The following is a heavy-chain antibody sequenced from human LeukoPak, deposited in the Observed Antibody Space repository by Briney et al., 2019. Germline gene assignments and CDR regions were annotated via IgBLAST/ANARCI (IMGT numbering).Heavy chain of an antibody. D-gene: IGHD4-17*01. CDR3: ARNDYGDYALFG. J-gene: IGHJ4*02. CDR2: IIPIFGTA. Sequence: SVKVSCKTSGYIFNNYGVSWVRQAPGQGLEWMGGIIPIFGTANYAQKFQGRVTITTDESTSTAYMELSSLRSEDTAVYYCARNDYGDYALFGWGQGTLVTVSS. CDR1: GYIFNNYG. V-gene: IGHV1-69*05.